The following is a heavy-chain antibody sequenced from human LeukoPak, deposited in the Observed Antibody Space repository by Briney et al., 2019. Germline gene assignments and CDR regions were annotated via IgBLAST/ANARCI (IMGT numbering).Heavy chain of an antibody. D-gene: IGHD3-3*01. CDR3: ARLVDFRSGYYGVFDS. CDR2: VYYSGST. CDR1: GGSISGTTYY. J-gene: IGHJ4*02. V-gene: IGHV4-39*01. Sequence: PSETLSLTCSVSGGSISGTTYYWAWIRQPPGKGLEWIGSVYYSGSTSYSPSLKRRVTISVDTSKNQFSLRLSSVTAADTAVYYCARLVDFRSGYYGVFDSWGQGTLVTVSS.